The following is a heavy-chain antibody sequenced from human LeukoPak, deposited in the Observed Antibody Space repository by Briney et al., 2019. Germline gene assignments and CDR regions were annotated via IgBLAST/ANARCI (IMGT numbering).Heavy chain of an antibody. CDR3: ARGRDRSKAGDH. D-gene: IGHD5-24*01. CDR2: IHPHGIF. CDR1: GGSCDDYY. Sequence: SETLSLTCDVSGGSCDDYYCSWIRQPPGKGLEWIGEIHPHGIFYYNSSLMSRGTISIDTSKSQFSLRLTSVTAAGTASYYCARGRDRSKAGDHWGQGSLVTVSS. J-gene: IGHJ4*02. V-gene: IGHV4-34*01.